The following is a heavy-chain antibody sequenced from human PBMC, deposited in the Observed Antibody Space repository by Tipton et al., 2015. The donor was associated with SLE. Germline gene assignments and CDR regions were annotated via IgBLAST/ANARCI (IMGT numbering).Heavy chain of an antibody. D-gene: IGHD5-24*01. CDR2: SNSDGSDT. CDR1: GFTFSNYW. V-gene: IGHV3-74*01. Sequence: SLRLSCAASGFTFSNYWMHWVRQAPGKGLVWVSRSNSDGSDTSYGDSVKGRFTISRDNAKNTLYLQMNSLRAEDTAVYYCARSEMATITYWGQGTLVTVSS. CDR3: ARSEMATITY. J-gene: IGHJ4*02.